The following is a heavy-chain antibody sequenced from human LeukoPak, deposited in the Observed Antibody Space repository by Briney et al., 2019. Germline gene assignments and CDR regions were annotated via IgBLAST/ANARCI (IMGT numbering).Heavy chain of an antibody. D-gene: IGHD3-9*01. V-gene: IGHV4-59*01. CDR2: IYDSGRT. J-gene: IGHJ6*03. CDR1: GASTSNYY. CDR3: ARGALRLFDWLKKDYYYIDV. Sequence: SETLSLTCTVSGASTSNYYWTWIRQPPGKALEWIGYIYDSGRTDYNPSLKSRVFISEDTSKNQFSLKLSSVTTADTAVYYCARGALRLFDWLKKDYYYIDVWGKGTTVTISS.